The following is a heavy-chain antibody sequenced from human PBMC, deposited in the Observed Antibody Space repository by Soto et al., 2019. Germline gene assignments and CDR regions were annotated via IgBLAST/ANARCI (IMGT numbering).Heavy chain of an antibody. Sequence: QVQLQESGPGLVKPSQTLSLTCTVSGGSISSGGYYWSWIRQHPGKGLEWIGYIYSSGSTYYHPSLKSRVTISVDASKNQFSLKLSSVTAADTAVYCCARGDRYSGSYWGQGTLVTVSS. J-gene: IGHJ4*02. CDR2: IYSSGST. CDR3: ARGDRYSGSY. V-gene: IGHV4-31*03. CDR1: GGSISSGGYY. D-gene: IGHD1-26*01.